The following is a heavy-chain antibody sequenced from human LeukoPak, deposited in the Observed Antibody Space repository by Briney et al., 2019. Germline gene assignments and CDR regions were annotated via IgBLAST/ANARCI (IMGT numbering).Heavy chain of an antibody. CDR3: ARDVVRGVIRH. D-gene: IGHD3-10*01. J-gene: IGHJ4*02. CDR1: GGSIGSGDYY. V-gene: IGHV4-30-4*01. CDR2: IYYSGST. Sequence: SETLSLTCTVSGGSIGSGDYYWSWIRQPPGKGLEWIGYIYYSGSTYYNPSLKSRVTISVDTSKNQFSLKLSSVTAADTAVYYCARDVVRGVIRHWGQGTLVTVSS.